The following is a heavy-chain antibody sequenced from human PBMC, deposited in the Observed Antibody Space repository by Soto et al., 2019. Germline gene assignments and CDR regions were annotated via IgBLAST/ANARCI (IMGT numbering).Heavy chain of an antibody. D-gene: IGHD2-15*01. CDR2: ISSSGSTI. V-gene: IGHV3-48*03. J-gene: IGHJ6*02. CDR3: ARDMGLLPYYYYGMDV. CDR1: GFTFSSYE. Sequence: GGSLRLACAASGFTFSSYEMNWVRQAPGKGLERVSYISSSGSTIYYADSVKGRFTISRDNAKNSLYLQMNSLRAEDTAVYYCARDMGLLPYYYYGMDVWGQGTTVPVS.